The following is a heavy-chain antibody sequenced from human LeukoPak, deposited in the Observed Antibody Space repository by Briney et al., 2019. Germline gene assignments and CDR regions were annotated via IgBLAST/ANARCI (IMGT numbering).Heavy chain of an antibody. CDR1: GFTFSHYG. CDR2: ISNIGDII. CDR3: AKDATAVVGTVYMDV. D-gene: IGHD6-13*01. J-gene: IGHJ6*03. Sequence: GGSLRLSCGASGFTFSHYGMHWVRQAPGKGLEWISHISNIGDIIHYADSVEGRFTISRDNAKNSLYLQMNSLRAEDTAVYYCAKDATAVVGTVYMDVWGKGTTVTISS. V-gene: IGHV3-48*03.